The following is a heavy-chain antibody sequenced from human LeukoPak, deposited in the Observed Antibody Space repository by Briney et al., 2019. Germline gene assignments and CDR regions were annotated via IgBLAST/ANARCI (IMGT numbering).Heavy chain of an antibody. CDR3: ARARWITFGGVIVILGWFDP. CDR1: GYTFTSYG. Sequence: ASVKVSCTASGYTFTSYGISWVRQAPGQGLEWMGWISAYNGNTNYAQKLQGRVTMTTDTSTSTAYMELRSLRSDDTAVYYCARARWITFGGVIVILGWFDPWGQGTLVTVSS. CDR2: ISAYNGNT. J-gene: IGHJ5*02. D-gene: IGHD3-16*02. V-gene: IGHV1-18*01.